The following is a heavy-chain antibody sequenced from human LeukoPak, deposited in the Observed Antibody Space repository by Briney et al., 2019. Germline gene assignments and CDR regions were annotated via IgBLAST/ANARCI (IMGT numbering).Heavy chain of an antibody. D-gene: IGHD3-3*01. Sequence: SQTLSLTCTVSGGSISSGDYYWSWIRQPPGKGLEWIGYIYYSGSTSYNPSLKSRVTISVDTSKNQFSLKLSSVTAADTAVYYCARDRITIFGVVQNWFDPWGQGTLVTVSS. CDR1: GGSISSGDYY. J-gene: IGHJ5*02. V-gene: IGHV4-30-4*08. CDR2: IYYSGST. CDR3: ARDRITIFGVVQNWFDP.